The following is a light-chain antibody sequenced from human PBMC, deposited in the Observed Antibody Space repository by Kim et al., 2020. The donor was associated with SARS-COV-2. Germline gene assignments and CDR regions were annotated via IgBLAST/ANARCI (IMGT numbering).Light chain of an antibody. CDR2: GAS. Sequence: LSPGQRATLSCRASQSLSSNFFAWYQQKPRQAPTLLICGASSRATVIPDRFRGSGSATDFTLIITRLEPEDFAVYYCQQYGGSLQTFGQGTKLEI. CDR1: QSLSSNF. J-gene: IGKJ2*01. CDR3: QQYGGSLQT. V-gene: IGKV3-20*01.